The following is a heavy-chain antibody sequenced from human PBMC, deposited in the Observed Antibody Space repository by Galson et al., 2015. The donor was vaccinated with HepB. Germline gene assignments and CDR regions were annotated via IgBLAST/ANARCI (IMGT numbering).Heavy chain of an antibody. CDR2: ISRTGTTM. CDR3: AGVYFGSGSSSAYWYFDL. CDR1: GFTFSSYT. Sequence: SLRLSCAASGFTFSSYTMNWVRQAPGKGLESVSYISRTGTTMYYADSAKGRFTISRDNAQNSLYLQMNSLRDEDTAVYYCAGVYFGSGSSSAYWYFDLWGRGALVTVSS. V-gene: IGHV3-48*02. J-gene: IGHJ2*01. D-gene: IGHD3-10*01.